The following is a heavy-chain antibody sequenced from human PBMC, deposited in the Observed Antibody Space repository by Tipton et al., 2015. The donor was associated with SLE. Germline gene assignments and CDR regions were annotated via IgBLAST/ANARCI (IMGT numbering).Heavy chain of an antibody. Sequence: TLSLTCAVYGGSFSGYFWTWIRQAPRKGLEWIGDINHSGITNYNPSHKSRVTIALNPSKSQFSLRVNSVTAAATAVYYCARPRRARDYTTSAAHSLDFWGQGTLVTVSS. V-gene: IGHV4-34*01. CDR3: ARPRRARDYTTSAAHSLDF. D-gene: IGHD2-2*02. CDR1: GGSFSGYF. CDR2: INHSGIT. J-gene: IGHJ4*02.